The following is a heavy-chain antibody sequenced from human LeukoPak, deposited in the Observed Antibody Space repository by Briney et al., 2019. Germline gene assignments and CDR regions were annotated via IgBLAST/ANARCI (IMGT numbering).Heavy chain of an antibody. D-gene: IGHD1-26*01. V-gene: IGHV1-2*02. CDR2: INPNCGGT. Sequence: EASVRXSCKASGYTFTVYYMHWVRQAPXQGLEWMGWINPNCGGTNYAQKFQGRVTMTRDTSISTAYIELSRLTSDDTAVYYCARDWEGLGEYWYFDLWGRGTLVTVSS. CDR1: GYTFTVYY. CDR3: ARDWEGLGEYWYFDL. J-gene: IGHJ2*01.